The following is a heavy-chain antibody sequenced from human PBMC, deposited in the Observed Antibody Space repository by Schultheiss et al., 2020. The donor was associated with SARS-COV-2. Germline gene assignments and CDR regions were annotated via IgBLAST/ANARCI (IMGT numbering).Heavy chain of an antibody. CDR2: ISSSSSYI. D-gene: IGHD6-19*01. CDR3: ARYSSGWQAFDY. V-gene: IGHV3-11*06. CDR1: GFTFSDYY. Sequence: GGSLRLSCAASGFTFSDYYMSWIRQAPGKGLEWVSSISSSSSYIYYADSVKGRFTISRDNSKNTLYLQMNSLRAEDTAVYYCARYSSGWQAFDYWGQGTLVTVSS. J-gene: IGHJ4*02.